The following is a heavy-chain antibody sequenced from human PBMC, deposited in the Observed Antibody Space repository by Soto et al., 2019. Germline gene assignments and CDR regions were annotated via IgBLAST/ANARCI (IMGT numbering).Heavy chain of an antibody. CDR2: ISWDGGST. CDR1: GFTFDDYT. CDR3: AKDYCSGGSCRNYYYYYGMDV. J-gene: IGHJ6*02. Sequence: GGSLRLSCAASGFTFDDYTRHWVRQAPGKGLEWVSLISWDGGSTYYADSVKGRFTISRDNSKNSLYLQMNSLRTEDTALYYCAKDYCSGGSCRNYYYYYGMDVWGQGTTVTVSS. V-gene: IGHV3-43*01. D-gene: IGHD2-15*01.